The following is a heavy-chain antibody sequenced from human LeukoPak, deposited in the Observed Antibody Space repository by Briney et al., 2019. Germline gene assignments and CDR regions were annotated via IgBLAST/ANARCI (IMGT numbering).Heavy chain of an antibody. CDR2: ISYDGSNK. V-gene: IGHV3-30-3*01. CDR1: GFTFSSYA. Sequence: GGSLRLSCAASGFTFSSYAMSWVRQAPGKGLEWVAVISYDGSNKYYADSVKGRFTISRDNSKNTLYLQMNSLRAEDTAVYYCARDALPDYDSSGYLRPPKYGFDYWGQGTLVTVSS. J-gene: IGHJ4*02. CDR3: ARDALPDYDSSGYLRPPKYGFDY. D-gene: IGHD3-22*01.